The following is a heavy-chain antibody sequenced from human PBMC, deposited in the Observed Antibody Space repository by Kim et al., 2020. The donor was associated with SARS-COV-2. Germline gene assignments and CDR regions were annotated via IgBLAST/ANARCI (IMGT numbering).Heavy chain of an antibody. Sequence: SLKSLVTISVETSKNQFSLKLSSVTAADTAVYYCARGDTIFGVVINAFDIWGQGTMVTVSS. D-gene: IGHD3-3*01. CDR3: ARGDTIFGVVINAFDI. J-gene: IGHJ3*02. V-gene: IGHV4-31*01.